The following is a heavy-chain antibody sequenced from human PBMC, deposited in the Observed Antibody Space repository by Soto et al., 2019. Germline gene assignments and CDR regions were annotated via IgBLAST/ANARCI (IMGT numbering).Heavy chain of an antibody. CDR3: ARSSPYIVVRKPTGNQDYYGMDV. CDR1: GGTFSNYT. D-gene: IGHD2-2*01. J-gene: IGHJ6*02. V-gene: IGHV1-69*01. Sequence: QVQLVQSGAEVKKPGSSVKVFCKASGGTFSNYTSSWVRQAPGPGLEWMGGIIPVFGTTDYEQKFQGRVTITADGSTSTAYMKLSSLRSADTAVYYCARSSPYIVVRKPTGNQDYYGMDVWGQGTTVTVSS. CDR2: IIPVFGTT.